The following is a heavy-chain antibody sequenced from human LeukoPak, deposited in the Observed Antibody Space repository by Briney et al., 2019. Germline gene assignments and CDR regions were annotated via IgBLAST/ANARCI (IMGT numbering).Heavy chain of an antibody. CDR3: ARLSGYYDILTGYSPRTYYFDY. J-gene: IGHJ4*02. CDR1: GGSISSSSYY. Sequence: PSETLSLTCTVSGGSISSSSYYWGWIRQPPGKGLEWIGSIYYSGSTYYNPSLKSRVTISVDTSKNQFSLKLSSVTAAGTAAYYCARLSGYYDILTGYSPRTYYFDYWGQGTLVTVSS. D-gene: IGHD3-9*01. V-gene: IGHV4-39*01. CDR2: IYYSGST.